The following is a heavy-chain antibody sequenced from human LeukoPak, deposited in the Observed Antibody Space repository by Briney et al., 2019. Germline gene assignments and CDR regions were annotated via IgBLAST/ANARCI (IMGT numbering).Heavy chain of an antibody. J-gene: IGHJ6*04. CDR2: ISSSGSTI. CDR3: AELGITMIGGV. D-gene: IGHD3-10*02. Sequence: GGSLRLSCAASGFTFSSYEMNWVRQAPGKGLEWVSYISSSGSTIYYADSVKGRFTISRDNAKNSLYLQMNSLRAEDTAVYYCAELGITMIGGVWGTGTTVTVSS. V-gene: IGHV3-48*03. CDR1: GFTFSSYE.